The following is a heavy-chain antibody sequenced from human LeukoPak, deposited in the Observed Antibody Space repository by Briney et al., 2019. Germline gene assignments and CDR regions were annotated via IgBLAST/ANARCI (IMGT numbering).Heavy chain of an antibody. CDR2: IYYSGST. CDR3: ARAARGYGYVWGSYQIDY. D-gene: IGHD3-16*01. V-gene: IGHV4-30-4*01. Sequence: SETLSLTCTVSGGSISSGDYYWSWIRQPPGKGLEWIGYIYYSGSTYYNPSLKSRVTISVDTSKNQFSLKLSSVTAADTAVYYWARAARGYGYVWGSYQIDYWGQGTLVTVSS. CDR1: GGSISSGDYY. J-gene: IGHJ4*02.